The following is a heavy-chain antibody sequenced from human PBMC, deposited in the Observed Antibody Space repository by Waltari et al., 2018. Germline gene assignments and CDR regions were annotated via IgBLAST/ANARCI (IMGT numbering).Heavy chain of an antibody. J-gene: IGHJ4*02. Sequence: QVQLQQWGAGLLKPSETLSLTCAVYGGSFSGYYWSWIRQPPGKGLEWIGEINHSGSTNNNPSLKSRVTISVDTSKNQFSLKLSCVTAADTAVYYCARDRSVGDSRGFDYWGQGTLVTVSS. CDR3: ARDRSVGDSRGFDY. D-gene: IGHD4-17*01. V-gene: IGHV4-34*01. CDR2: INHSGST. CDR1: GGSFSGYY.